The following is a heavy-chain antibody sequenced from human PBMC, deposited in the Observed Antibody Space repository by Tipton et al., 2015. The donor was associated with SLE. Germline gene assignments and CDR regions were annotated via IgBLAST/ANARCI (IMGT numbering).Heavy chain of an antibody. Sequence: TLSLTCTVSGGSMSENYWSWIRQPPGKGLEWIGMIFYDGTINYNPALKSRVTISLGTSRNYFSLKLSSVTAADTAIYYCARRSLSAVPKWGQGTLVTVSS. J-gene: IGHJ4*02. CDR1: GGSMSENY. V-gene: IGHV4-59*07. CDR2: IFYDGTI. D-gene: IGHD6-13*01. CDR3: ARRSLSAVPK.